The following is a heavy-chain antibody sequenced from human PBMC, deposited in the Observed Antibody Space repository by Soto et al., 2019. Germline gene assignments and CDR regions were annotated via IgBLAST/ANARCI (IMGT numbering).Heavy chain of an antibody. CDR1: GGTFSSYA. Sequence: GASVKVSCKASGGTFSSYAISWVRQAPGQGLEWMGGIIPFSGTVTYTQRFQGRLTLTADEPTKTAYMELSSLRSEDTAVYYCARGSYDSYAGFFGMDVWGQGTKVTVSS. CDR2: IIPFSGTV. CDR3: ARGSYDSYAGFFGMDV. V-gene: IGHV1-69*13. J-gene: IGHJ6*02. D-gene: IGHD3-10*01.